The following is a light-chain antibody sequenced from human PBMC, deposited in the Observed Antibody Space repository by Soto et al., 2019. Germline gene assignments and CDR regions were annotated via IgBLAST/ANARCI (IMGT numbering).Light chain of an antibody. CDR2: WAS. Sequence: DIVMTQSPDSLAVSLGEMATINCKSSQTVLYNSNNKTYLTWYQQKPGQPPKLLIYWASTLESGVPVRFSGRGSGTDFTLTINTLQAEDVAVYYCHQYYSSPQTFGQGTKVEIK. V-gene: IGKV4-1*01. J-gene: IGKJ1*01. CDR1: QTVLYNSNNKTY. CDR3: HQYYSSPQT.